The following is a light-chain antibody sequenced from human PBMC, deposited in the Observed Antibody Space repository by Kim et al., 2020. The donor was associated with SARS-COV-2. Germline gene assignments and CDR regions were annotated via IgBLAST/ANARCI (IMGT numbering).Light chain of an antibody. V-gene: IGLV1-40*01. J-gene: IGLJ3*02. CDR1: NPNIGASND. CDR2: GDN. Sequence: QRVTIACTGGNPNIGASNDVHWYQQLPGKAPKLLIYGDNSRPSGVPDRFSGSRSGRAASLAITGLQAEDEGDYYCQSYDSGLSASVFGGGTQLTVL. CDR3: QSYDSGLSASV.